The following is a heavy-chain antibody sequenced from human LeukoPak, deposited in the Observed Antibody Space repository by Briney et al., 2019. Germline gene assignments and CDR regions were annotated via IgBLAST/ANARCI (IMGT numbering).Heavy chain of an antibody. D-gene: IGHD7-27*01. CDR1: GGSVRRGNYY. V-gene: IGHV4-61*02. CDR3: ARDLSNRGRDYYYYMDV. CDR2: IYTSGST. J-gene: IGHJ6*03. Sequence: SQTLSLTCTVSGGSVRRGNYYWTWIRQPAGSGLEWIGRIYTSGSTNYNPSLKSRLTMSVDTSKNQFSLKLSSVTAADTAVYYCARDLSNRGRDYYYYMDVWGKGTTVTVSS.